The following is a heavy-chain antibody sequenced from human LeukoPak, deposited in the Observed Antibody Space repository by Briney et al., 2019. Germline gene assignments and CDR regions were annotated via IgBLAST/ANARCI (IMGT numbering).Heavy chain of an antibody. Sequence: GGSLRLSCAASGFTFSSYAMHWVRQAPGKGLEWVAVISYDGSNKYYAGSVKGRFTISRDNSKNTLYLQMNSLRAEDTAVYYCAREPRSSSSSRWFDPWGQGTLVTVSS. J-gene: IGHJ5*02. CDR3: AREPRSSSSSRWFDP. CDR1: GFTFSSYA. V-gene: IGHV3-30-3*01. D-gene: IGHD6-6*01. CDR2: ISYDGSNK.